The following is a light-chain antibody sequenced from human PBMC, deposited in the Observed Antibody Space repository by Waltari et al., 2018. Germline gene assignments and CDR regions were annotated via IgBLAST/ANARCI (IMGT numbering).Light chain of an antibody. CDR2: SAS. J-gene: IGKJ1*01. CDR3: QQHNDWPRT. Sequence: EVVMTQSPATLSVSPGERATLSCRASQSVSINLNWYQQRPGQAPRLLIYSASIRATGVPARFSGSGSGTEFTLTISSLQSEDFAVYYCQQHNDWPRTFCPGTKVEIK. CDR1: QSVSIN. V-gene: IGKV3-15*01.